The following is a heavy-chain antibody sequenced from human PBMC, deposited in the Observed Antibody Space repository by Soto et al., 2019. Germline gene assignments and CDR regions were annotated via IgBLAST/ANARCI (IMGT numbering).Heavy chain of an antibody. J-gene: IGHJ5*02. CDR2: IYYSGST. D-gene: IGHD2-15*01. V-gene: IGHV4-39*01. CDR1: GGSISSSSYY. Sequence: SETLSLTCTVSGGSISSSSYYWGWIRQPPGKGLEWIGSIYYSGSTYYNPSLKSRVTISVDTSKNQFSLKLSSVTAADTAVYYCAKHPRVIAAQKNWFDPWGQGTLVTVSS. CDR3: AKHPRVIAAQKNWFDP.